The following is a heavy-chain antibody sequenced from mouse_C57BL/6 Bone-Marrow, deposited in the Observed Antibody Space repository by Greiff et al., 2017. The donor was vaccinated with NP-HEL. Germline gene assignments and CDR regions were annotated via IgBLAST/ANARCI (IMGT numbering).Heavy chain of an antibody. D-gene: IGHD2-4*01. V-gene: IGHV1-7*01. CDR3: ARSMITTGYYFDY. CDR1: GYTFTSYW. Sequence: QVHVKQSGAELAKPGASVKLSCKASGYTFTSYWMHWVKQRPGQGLEWIGYINPSSGYTKYNQKFKDKATLTADKSSSTAYMQLSSLTYEDSAVYYCARSMITTGYYFDYWGQGTTLTVSS. J-gene: IGHJ2*01. CDR2: INPSSGYT.